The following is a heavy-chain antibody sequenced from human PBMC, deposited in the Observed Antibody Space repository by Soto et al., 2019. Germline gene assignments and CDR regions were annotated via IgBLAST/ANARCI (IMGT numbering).Heavy chain of an antibody. Sequence: QVQLVQSGAEVKKPGASVKVSCKASGYTFTSYGISWVRQAPGQGLEWMGWISAYNGNTNYAQKLQGRVTMTTDTARGTAYRERRSRRSDDTGVYYCASSLLVGYGLEGESDWGQGTLVTVSS. CDR3: ASSLLVGYGLEGESD. V-gene: IGHV1-18*01. D-gene: IGHD5-18*01. J-gene: IGHJ4*02. CDR2: ISAYNGNT. CDR1: GYTFTSYG.